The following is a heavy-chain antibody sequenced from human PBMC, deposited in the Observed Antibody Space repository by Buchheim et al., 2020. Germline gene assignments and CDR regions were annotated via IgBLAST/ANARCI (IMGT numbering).Heavy chain of an antibody. CDR2: ISYDGSKK. CDR1: GFTFSSYA. Sequence: QVQLVESGGGVVQPGRSLRLSCAASGFTFSSYAMHWVRQAPGKGLEWVAGISYDGSKKYYADSVKGRFTIYRDNSKNPPYLQMNSLRAEDTAVYYCARGGYQLLVDYYYYGMDVWGQGTT. V-gene: IGHV3-30*04. D-gene: IGHD2-2*01. J-gene: IGHJ6*02. CDR3: ARGGYQLLVDYYYYGMDV.